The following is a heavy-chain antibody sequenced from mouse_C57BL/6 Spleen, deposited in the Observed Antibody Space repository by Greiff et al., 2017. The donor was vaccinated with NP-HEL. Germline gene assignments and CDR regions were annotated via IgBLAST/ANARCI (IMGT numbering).Heavy chain of an antibody. J-gene: IGHJ3*01. CDR3: AREHHYDYGFAY. Sequence: QVQLQQPGAELVMPGASVKLSCKASGYTFTSYWMHWVKQRPGQGLEWIGEIDPSDSYTNYNQKFKGKSTLTVDKSSSTAYMQLSSLTSEDSAVYYCAREHHYDYGFAYWGQGTLVTVSA. V-gene: IGHV1-69*01. CDR2: IDPSDSYT. D-gene: IGHD2-4*01. CDR1: GYTFTSYW.